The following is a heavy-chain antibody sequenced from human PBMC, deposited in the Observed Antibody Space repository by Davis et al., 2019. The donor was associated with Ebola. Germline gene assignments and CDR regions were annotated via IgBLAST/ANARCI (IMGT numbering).Heavy chain of an antibody. CDR3: ARGLGGGWFDP. CDR2: IYYSGST. D-gene: IGHD3-16*01. V-gene: IGHV4-61*01. J-gene: IGHJ5*02. Sequence: PSETLSLTCTVSGGSISSSSYYWSWIRQPPGKGLEWIGYIYYSGSTNYNPSLKSRVTISVDTSKNQFSLKLSSVTAADTAVYYCARGLGGGWFDPWGQGTLVTVSS. CDR1: GGSISSSSYY.